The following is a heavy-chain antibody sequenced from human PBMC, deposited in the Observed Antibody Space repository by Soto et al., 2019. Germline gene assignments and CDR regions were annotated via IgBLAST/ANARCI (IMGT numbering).Heavy chain of an antibody. CDR3: ATGGGFGKWGHNPPFSYGMGV. Sequence: EASVKVSCKVSGYTFTDLSVHWVRQAPGKGLEWMGGFDPEEDETIYAQKFKGRVAMTEDTSTDTAYMELRSLRSEDTAMYYCATGGGFGKWGHNPPFSYGMGVWGQGTAVTVSS. V-gene: IGHV1-24*01. J-gene: IGHJ6*02. CDR2: FDPEEDET. CDR1: GYTFTDLS. D-gene: IGHD3-10*01.